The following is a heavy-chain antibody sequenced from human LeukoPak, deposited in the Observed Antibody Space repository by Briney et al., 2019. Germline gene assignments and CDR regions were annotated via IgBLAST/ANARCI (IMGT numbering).Heavy chain of an antibody. CDR2: VKSKTNGGTT. V-gene: IGHV3-15*01. Sequence: GGSLRLSCAASGFTFSNAWMSWVRQAPGKGLEWVGRVKSKTNGGTTAYAAPVKGRFTISRDDSKNTYLQMNSLKSKDTAVYYCTAGIGHSDFDYWGQGTLVTVSS. CDR1: GFTFSNAW. CDR3: TAGIGHSDFDY. J-gene: IGHJ4*02. D-gene: IGHD6-13*01.